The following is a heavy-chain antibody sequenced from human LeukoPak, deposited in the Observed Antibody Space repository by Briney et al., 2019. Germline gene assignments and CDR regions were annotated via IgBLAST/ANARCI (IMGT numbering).Heavy chain of an antibody. D-gene: IGHD1-26*01. CDR1: GYTLTELS. Sequence: ASVKVSCKVSGYTLTELSMHWVRQAPGKGLGWMGGFDPEDGETIYAQKFQGRVTMTEDTSTDTAYMELSSLRSEDTAVYYCATDPWGVGAHSAFDIWGQGTMVTVSS. J-gene: IGHJ3*02. CDR3: ATDPWGVGAHSAFDI. CDR2: FDPEDGET. V-gene: IGHV1-24*01.